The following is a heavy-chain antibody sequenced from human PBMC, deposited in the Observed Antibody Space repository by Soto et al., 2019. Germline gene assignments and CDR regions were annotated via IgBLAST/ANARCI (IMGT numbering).Heavy chain of an antibody. V-gene: IGHV6-1*01. Sequence: PSKTFSLTCAISGDSVSSNSAAWNCIRQSPSRGLECRRRTYYRSKWYNDYAVSVKSRITINPDTPKNQFSLKLSSVTAADTAVYYCARHRGEVAATPKHYYYYYMDVWGKGTTVTVSS. D-gene: IGHD2-15*01. J-gene: IGHJ6*03. CDR3: ARHRGEVAATPKHYYYYYMDV. CDR1: GDSVSSNSAA. CDR2: TYYRSKWYN.